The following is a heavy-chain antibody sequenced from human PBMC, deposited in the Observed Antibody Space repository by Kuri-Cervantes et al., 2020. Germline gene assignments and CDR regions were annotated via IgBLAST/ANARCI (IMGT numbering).Heavy chain of an antibody. CDR2: IWYDGSNK. Sequence: GGSLKISCAASGFTFSSYGMHWVRQAPGKGLEWVAVIWYDGSNKYYADSVKGRFTISSDNSKNTLYLQMNSLRAEDTAVYYCAKDHYYYYYMDVWGKGTTVTVSS. CDR1: GFTFSSYG. CDR3: AKDHYYYYYMDV. J-gene: IGHJ6*03. V-gene: IGHV3-33*06.